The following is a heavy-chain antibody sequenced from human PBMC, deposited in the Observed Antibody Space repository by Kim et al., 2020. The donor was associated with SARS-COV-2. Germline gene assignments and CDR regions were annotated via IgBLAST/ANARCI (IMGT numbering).Heavy chain of an antibody. V-gene: IGHV1-69*13. CDR3: ARDRLPYDYSNYVDLYY. D-gene: IGHD4-4*01. CDR1: GGTFSSYA. J-gene: IGHJ4*02. Sequence: SVKVSCKASGGTFSSYAISWVRQAPGQGLEWMGGIIPIFGTANYAQKFQGRVTITADESTSTAYMELSSLRSEDTAVYYCARDRLPYDYSNYVDLYYWGQGTLVTVSS. CDR2: IIPIFGTA.